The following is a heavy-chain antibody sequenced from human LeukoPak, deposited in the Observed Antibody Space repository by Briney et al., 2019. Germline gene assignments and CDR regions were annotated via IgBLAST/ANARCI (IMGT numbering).Heavy chain of an antibody. D-gene: IGHD6-6*01. CDR2: IYYSGST. J-gene: IGHJ4*02. CDR1: GGSISSGGYY. Sequence: SETLSLTRTVSGGSISSGGYYWSWIRQHPGKGLEWIGYIYYSGSTYYNPSLKSRVTISVDTSKNQFSLKLSSVTAADTAVYYCAREAYSSSSKISSGIDYWGQGTLVTVSS. CDR3: AREAYSSSSKISSGIDY. V-gene: IGHV4-31*03.